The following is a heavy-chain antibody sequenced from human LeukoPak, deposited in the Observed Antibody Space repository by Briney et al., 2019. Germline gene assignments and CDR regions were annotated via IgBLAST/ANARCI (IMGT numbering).Heavy chain of an antibody. CDR2: IYYSGST. CDR3: ARHPASTANFDY. J-gene: IGHJ4*02. V-gene: IGHV4-59*08. Sequence: SETLSLTCTVSGGSISSYYWSWIRQPPGKGLEWIGYIYYSGSTNYNPSLKSRVTISVDTSKNQFSLKLSSVTAADTAVYYCARHPASTANFDYWGQGTLVTVSS. D-gene: IGHD2-21*02. CDR1: GGSISSYY.